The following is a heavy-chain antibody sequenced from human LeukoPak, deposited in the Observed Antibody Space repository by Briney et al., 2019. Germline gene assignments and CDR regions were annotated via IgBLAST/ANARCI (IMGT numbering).Heavy chain of an antibody. CDR1: GYTFTSYG. V-gene: IGHV1-18*01. D-gene: IGHD4-4*01. J-gene: IGHJ6*02. CDR2: ISAYNGNT. Sequence: ASVKVSCKASGYTFTSYGISWVRQAPGQGLEWMGWISAYNGNTNYAQKLQGRVTMTTDTSTSTAYMELRSLRSDDTAVHYCASAVTLQSHYYYYYGMDVWGQGTTVTVSS. CDR3: ASAVTLQSHYYYYYGMDV.